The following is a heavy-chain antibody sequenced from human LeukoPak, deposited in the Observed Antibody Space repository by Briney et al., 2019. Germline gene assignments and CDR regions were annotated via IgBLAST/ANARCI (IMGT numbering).Heavy chain of an antibody. V-gene: IGHV4-38-2*02. CDR1: GYSISSGYY. Sequence: SGTLSLTCSVAGYSISSGYYWGWIRQPPGKGLEWIGSISHSGSTYYNPSLKSRVTISVDTSKNHFSLKLSSVTAADTAVYYCARVLGATHPFDYWGQGTLVTVSS. CDR2: ISHSGST. CDR3: ARVLGATHPFDY. J-gene: IGHJ4*02. D-gene: IGHD1-26*01.